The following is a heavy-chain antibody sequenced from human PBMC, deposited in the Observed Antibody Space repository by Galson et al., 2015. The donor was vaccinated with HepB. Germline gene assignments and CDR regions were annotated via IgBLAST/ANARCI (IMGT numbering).Heavy chain of an antibody. V-gene: IGHV5-51*03. CDR3: ARLASYCSSTSCYEFNWFDP. Sequence: QSGAEVKKPGESLKISCKGSGYSFTSYWIGWVRQMPGKGLEWMGIIYPGDSDTRYSPSFQGQVTISADKSISTAYLQWSSLKASDTAMYYCARLASYCSSTSCYEFNWFDPWGQGTLVTVSS. J-gene: IGHJ5*02. CDR1: GYSFTSYW. D-gene: IGHD2-2*01. CDR2: IYPGDSDT.